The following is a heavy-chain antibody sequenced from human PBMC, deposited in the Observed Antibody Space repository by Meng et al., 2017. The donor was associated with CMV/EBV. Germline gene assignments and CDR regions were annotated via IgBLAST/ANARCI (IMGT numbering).Heavy chain of an antibody. Sequence: QVRLVQAGAEVKKPGDSVKVSCKASGNTFTGDYMHWVRQAPGQGLEWMGWINPNSGGTNYAQKFQGRVTMTRDTSISTAYMELSRLRSDDTAVYYCARGPLGEYSNYDAPWGQGTLVTVSS. CDR3: ARGPLGEYSNYDAP. CDR1: GNTFTGDY. V-gene: IGHV1-2*02. D-gene: IGHD4-11*01. CDR2: INPNSGGT. J-gene: IGHJ5*02.